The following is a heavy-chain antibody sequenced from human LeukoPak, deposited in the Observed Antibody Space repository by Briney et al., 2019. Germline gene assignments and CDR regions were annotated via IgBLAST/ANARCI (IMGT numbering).Heavy chain of an antibody. CDR2: IYYSGST. V-gene: IGHV4-39*07. D-gene: IGHD3-10*01. CDR3: AKETNYYCSGSYYSGHPYCIDY. Sequence: PSETLCLTCTVSGGSISSTNYYWAWIRQPPGKGLEWIGSIYYSGSTHYNPSLKSRVTISVETSKNQFSLKLSSVTAADTAMYYCAKETNYYCSGSYYSGHPYCIDYWGQGTLVTVSS. CDR1: GGSISSTNYY. J-gene: IGHJ4*02.